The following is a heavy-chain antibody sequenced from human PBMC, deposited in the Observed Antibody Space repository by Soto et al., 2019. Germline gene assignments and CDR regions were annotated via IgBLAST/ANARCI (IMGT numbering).Heavy chain of an antibody. CDR1: GFSLRTSVVG. D-gene: IGHD6-19*01. J-gene: IGHJ5*02. V-gene: IGHV2-5*01. CDR3: AKSGSSGWYGWFDP. Sequence: GPALVIRTHALSLTCVFSGFSLRTSVVGVGWIRQPAGKALEWLGFIYWNDDKRYSPSLKSRLTITKDTSKNQVVLTMTNMDPVDTATYYCAKSGSSGWYGWFDPWGQGTQVTVYS. CDR2: IYWNDDK.